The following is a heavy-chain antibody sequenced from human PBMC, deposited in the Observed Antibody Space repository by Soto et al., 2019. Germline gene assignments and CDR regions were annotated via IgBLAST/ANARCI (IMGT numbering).Heavy chain of an antibody. CDR3: AIIEHVEMATIKGTDAFDI. CDR1: GFTFSSYG. CDR2: ISYDGRNT. J-gene: IGHJ3*02. D-gene: IGHD5-12*01. Sequence: QVQLVESGGGVDQPGRSLRLSCAASGFTFSSYGMHWVRQAPGKGLEWVAVISYDGRNTYYADSVKGRFPISRDNSKNTLYLQMNSLRAEDTAVYYCAIIEHVEMATIKGTDAFDILGQGTMVTVSS. V-gene: IGHV3-30*03.